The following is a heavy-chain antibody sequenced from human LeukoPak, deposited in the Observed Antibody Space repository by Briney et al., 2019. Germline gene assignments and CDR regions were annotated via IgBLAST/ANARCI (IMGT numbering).Heavy chain of an antibody. D-gene: IGHD3-22*01. V-gene: IGHV1-46*01. J-gene: IGHJ5*02. CDR3: ARSSYYYDSSGHPNWFDP. CDR2: INPSGGST. CDR1: GYTFTSYY. Sequence: ASVKVSCKASGYTFTSYYMHWVRQAPGQGLEWMGIINPSGGSTSYAQKFQGRVTMTRDMSTSTVYMELSSLRSEDTAVYYCARSSYYYDSSGHPNWFDPWGQGTLVTVSS.